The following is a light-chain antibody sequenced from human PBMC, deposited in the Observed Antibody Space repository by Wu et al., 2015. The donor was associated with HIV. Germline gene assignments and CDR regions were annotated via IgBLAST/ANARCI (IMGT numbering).Light chain of an antibody. CDR2: GAS. V-gene: IGKV3-15*01. J-gene: IGKJ1*01. CDR1: LSVSSN. Sequence: EIVLTXSPATLSLSPGERATFSCRASLSVSSNLAWYQQKRGQTPRLLIYGASTRATDIPARFSGSGSGTEFTLSISSLQSEDFAVYYCQQYNDWPRTFGQGTKVEIK. CDR3: QQYNDWPRT.